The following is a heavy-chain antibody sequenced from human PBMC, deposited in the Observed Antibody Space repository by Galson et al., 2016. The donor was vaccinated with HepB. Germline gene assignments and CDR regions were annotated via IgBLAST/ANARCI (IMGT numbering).Heavy chain of an antibody. V-gene: IGHV4-39*07. Sequence: ETLSLTCSVSGGSISSSRYYWGWIRQPPGKGLEWIGSIFHSGTTYYSPSPRGRVTMSLDRSKNKFSLNLISVTAADTAIYFCARDPRIELVPNSWGQGTLVTVSS. D-gene: IGHD3-3*02. J-gene: IGHJ4*02. CDR2: IFHSGTT. CDR1: GGSISSSRYY. CDR3: ARDPRIELVPNS.